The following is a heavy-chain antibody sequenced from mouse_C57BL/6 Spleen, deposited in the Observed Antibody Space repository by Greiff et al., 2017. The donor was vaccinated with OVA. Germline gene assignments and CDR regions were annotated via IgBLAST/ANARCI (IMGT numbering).Heavy chain of an antibody. V-gene: IGHV1-72*01. Sequence: QQSCKASGYTFTSYWMHWVKQRPGRGLEWIGRIDPNSGGTKYNEKFKSKATLTVDKPSSTAYMQLSSLTSEDSAVYYCARVEATVYAMDYWGQGTSVTVSS. CDR3: ARVEATVYAMDY. J-gene: IGHJ4*01. CDR1: GYTFTSYW. D-gene: IGHD1-1*01. CDR2: IDPNSGGT.